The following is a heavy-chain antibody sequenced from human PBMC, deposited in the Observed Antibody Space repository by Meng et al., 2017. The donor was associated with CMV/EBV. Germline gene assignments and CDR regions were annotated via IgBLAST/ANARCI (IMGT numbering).Heavy chain of an antibody. CDR2: ISSSSSYI. CDR3: ARDPTYYDFWSDRYPSYYYGMDV. J-gene: IGHJ6*02. Sequence: GESLKISCAASGFTFSSYSMNWVRQAPGKGLEWVSSISSSSSYIYYADSVKGRFTISRDNAKNSLYLQMNSLRAEDTAVYYRARDPTYYDFWSDRYPSYYYGMDVWGQGTTVTVSS. D-gene: IGHD3-3*01. V-gene: IGHV3-21*01. CDR1: GFTFSSYS.